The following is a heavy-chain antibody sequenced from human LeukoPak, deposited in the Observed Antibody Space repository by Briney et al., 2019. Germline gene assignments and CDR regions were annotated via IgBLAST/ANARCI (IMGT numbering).Heavy chain of an antibody. CDR3: ARTGYSSSWHY. CDR2: IYYSGST. J-gene: IGHJ4*02. D-gene: IGHD6-13*01. Sequence: SETLSLTCTVSGGSISSSSYYWGWIRQPPGKGLEWIGSIYYSGSTYDDPSLKSRVTISVDTPKKQLSLKLSSVTAADTAVYYCARTGYSSSWHYWGQGTLVIVSS. CDR1: GGSISSSSYY. V-gene: IGHV4-39*01.